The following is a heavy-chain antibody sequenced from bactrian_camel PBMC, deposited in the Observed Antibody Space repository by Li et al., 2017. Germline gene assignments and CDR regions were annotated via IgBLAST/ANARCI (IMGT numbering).Heavy chain of an antibody. CDR2: IKRDGST. CDR1: GVAYRSEY. CDR3: AVYDSWFVCPTDHQSYLY. V-gene: IGHV3S55*01. J-gene: IGHJ4*01. D-gene: IGHD2*01. Sequence: QVQLVESGGGSVQAGGSLRLSCAASGVAYRSEYCMAWFRQAPGKQRERVGSIKRDGSTMYADSVKGRFTISKDSAKNTLYLQMDSLKPEDTSMYSCAVYDSWFVCPTDHQSYLYWGQGTQVTVS.